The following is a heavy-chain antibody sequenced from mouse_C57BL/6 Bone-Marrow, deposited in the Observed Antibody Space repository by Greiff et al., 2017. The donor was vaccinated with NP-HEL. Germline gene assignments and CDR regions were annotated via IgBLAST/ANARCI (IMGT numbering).Heavy chain of an antibody. V-gene: IGHV1-19*01. CDR2: ISPYYGVT. D-gene: IGHD1-1*01. CDR1: GFTFTDYY. Sequence: EVKLQESGPVLVKPGASVKLSCKASGFTFTDYYMNWVHQSHGKSLEWIGAISPYYGVTSYPHKLKGTAPLTVDKSSSHAYMEINSLTSEDTAIYYCARGCSSYDRYWDVGGRGTTITVSA. CDR3: ARGCSSYDRYWDV. J-gene: IGHJ1*03.